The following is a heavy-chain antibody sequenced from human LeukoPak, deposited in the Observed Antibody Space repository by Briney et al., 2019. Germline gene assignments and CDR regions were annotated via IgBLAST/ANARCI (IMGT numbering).Heavy chain of an antibody. V-gene: IGHV3-64D*09. J-gene: IGHJ6*02. CDR3: VKDLGFCSTTSCFRPPYNYNGMDV. CDR1: GFIFTDYT. CDR2: TSSNGGFT. Sequence: PGASLRLSCSASGFIFTDYTMHWVRHAPGKGLEYVSATSSNGGFTNYADSVKGRFTISRDNSKNTLFLQMSSLRAEDTAVYYCVKDLGFCSTTSCFRPPYNYNGMDVWGQGTTVTVSS. D-gene: IGHD2-2*01.